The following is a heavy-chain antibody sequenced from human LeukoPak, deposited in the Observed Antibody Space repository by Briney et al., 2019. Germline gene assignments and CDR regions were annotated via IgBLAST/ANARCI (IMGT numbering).Heavy chain of an antibody. J-gene: IGHJ4*02. CDR2: ISSSSSYI. D-gene: IGHD2-2*01. Sequence: PGGSLRLSCAASGFTFSSYSMNWVRQAPGKGLEWVSSISSSSSYIYYADSVKGRFTISRDNAKNSLYLQMNSLRAEDTAVYYCARDAGMIGCSSTSCDGFDYWGQGTLVTVSS. V-gene: IGHV3-21*01. CDR3: ARDAGMIGCSSTSCDGFDY. CDR1: GFTFSSYS.